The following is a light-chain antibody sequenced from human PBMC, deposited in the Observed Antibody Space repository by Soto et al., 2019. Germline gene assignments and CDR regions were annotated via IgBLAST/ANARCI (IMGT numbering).Light chain of an antibody. Sequence: DIQMTQSPSTLSASVGDRVTITCRASQNINSWLAWYQQKPGKAPKLLIYKASSLESGVPSRFSGSGSGTEFTLTISSPQPDDFAAYYCQQYEIYPITFGQGTRLEIK. CDR3: QQYEIYPIT. CDR2: KAS. V-gene: IGKV1-5*03. CDR1: QNINSW. J-gene: IGKJ5*01.